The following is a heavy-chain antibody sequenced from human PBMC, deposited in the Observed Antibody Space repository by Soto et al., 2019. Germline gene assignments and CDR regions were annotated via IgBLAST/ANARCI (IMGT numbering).Heavy chain of an antibody. V-gene: IGHV3-23*01. CDR1: GFTFSSYA. Sequence: HPGGSLRLSCAASGFTFSSYAMTWVRQAPGKGLEWVSTISDSGGSTYYADSVKGRFTISRDNSKNTLYLQMNSLRAEDTAVYYCARGGYGDYVRAFDIWGQGTMVTVSS. CDR3: ARGGYGDYVRAFDI. D-gene: IGHD4-17*01. CDR2: ISDSGGST. J-gene: IGHJ3*02.